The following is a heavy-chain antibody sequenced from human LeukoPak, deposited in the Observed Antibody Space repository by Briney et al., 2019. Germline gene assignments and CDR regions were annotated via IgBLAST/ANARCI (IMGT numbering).Heavy chain of an antibody. J-gene: IGHJ6*03. V-gene: IGHV1-69*13. Sequence: SVKVSCKASGGTFSSYANSRMRQPPAQGLELMGGIIPIFGTATYDQKFQGRVTITAEESTSTAYMELSILRSEDTAVYDCARAIAAADDYYYYYMDVWGKGTTVTISS. CDR2: IIPIFGTA. CDR1: GGTFSSYA. D-gene: IGHD6-13*01. CDR3: ARAIAAADDYYYYYMDV.